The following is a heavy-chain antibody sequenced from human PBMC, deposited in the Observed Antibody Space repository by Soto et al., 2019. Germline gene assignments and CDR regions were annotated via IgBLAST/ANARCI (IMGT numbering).Heavy chain of an antibody. CDR2: IYWNDDK. CDR3: AHSPWGAAPDY. CDR1: GFSVSARGVG. V-gene: IGHV2-5*01. J-gene: IGHJ4*02. Sequence: SGPTLVNPTQTLTLTCTVSGFSVSARGVGVGWIRQPPGKALEWLGIIYWNDDKRYSPSLKSRLTITKDTSKSQVVLTMTNMDPVDTATYYCAHSPWGAAPDYWGQGTLVTVSS. D-gene: IGHD3-16*01.